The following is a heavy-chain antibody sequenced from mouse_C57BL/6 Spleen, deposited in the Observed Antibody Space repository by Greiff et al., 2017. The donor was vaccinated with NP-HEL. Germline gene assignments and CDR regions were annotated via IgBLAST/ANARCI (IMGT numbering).Heavy chain of an antibody. CDR3: ARRNWDVLFAY. CDR2: INPNNGGT. J-gene: IGHJ3*01. D-gene: IGHD4-1*01. Sequence: EVQLQQSGPELVKPGASVKIPCKASGYTFTDYNMDWVKQSHGKSLEWIGDINPNNGGTIYNQKFKGKATLTVDKSSSTAYMELRSLTSEDTAVYYWARRNWDVLFAYWGQGTLVTVSA. V-gene: IGHV1-18*01. CDR1: GYTFTDYN.